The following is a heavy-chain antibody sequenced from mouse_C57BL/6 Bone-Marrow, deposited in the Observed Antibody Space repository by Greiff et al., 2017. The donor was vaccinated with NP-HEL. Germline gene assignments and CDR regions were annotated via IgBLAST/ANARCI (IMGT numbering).Heavy chain of an antibody. CDR2: SRNKANDYTT. J-gene: IGHJ4*01. D-gene: IGHD3-3*01. CDR1: GFTFSDFY. V-gene: IGHV7-1*01. Sequence: EVKLMESGGGLVQSGRSLRLSCATSGFTFSDFYMEWVRQAPGKGLEWIAASRNKANDYTTEYSASVKGRFIVSRDTSQSILYLQMNALRAEDTAIYYCARDGGTGAMDYWGQGTSVTVSS. CDR3: ARDGGTGAMDY.